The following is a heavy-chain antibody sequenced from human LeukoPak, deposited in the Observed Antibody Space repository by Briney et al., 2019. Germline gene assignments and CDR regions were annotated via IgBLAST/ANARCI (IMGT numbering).Heavy chain of an antibody. CDR3: ARTDETAPAEDFQH. CDR1: GCSLSSNY. D-gene: IGHD2-21*02. J-gene: IGHJ1*01. V-gene: IGHV3-53*01. Sequence: GGSLRLSCAASGCSLSSNYMSWVRQAPGKGLEWVSVIYSGGSTYYADSVKGRFTISRDNSKNTLYLQMKSLRAEDTAVYYCARTDETAPAEDFQHWGQGTLVTVSS. CDR2: IYSGGST.